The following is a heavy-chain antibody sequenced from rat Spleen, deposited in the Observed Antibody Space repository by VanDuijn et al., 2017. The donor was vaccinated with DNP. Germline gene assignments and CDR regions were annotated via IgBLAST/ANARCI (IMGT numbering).Heavy chain of an antibody. CDR1: GFTFSNYY. V-gene: IGHV5-25*01. Sequence: EVQLVESGGGLVQPGRSMKLSCAASGFTFSNYYMAWVRQAPTKGLEWVASISTGGGNTYYRDSVKGRFTISRDNAKSTLYLQMDSLRSEDTATYYCARRGFITTVCGFAYWGQGTLVTVSS. CDR2: ISTGGGNT. J-gene: IGHJ3*01. CDR3: ARRGFITTVCGFAY. D-gene: IGHD1-1*01.